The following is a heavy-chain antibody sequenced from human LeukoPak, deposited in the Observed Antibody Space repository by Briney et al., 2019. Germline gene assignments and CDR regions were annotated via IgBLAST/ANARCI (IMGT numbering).Heavy chain of an antibody. V-gene: IGHV4-4*07. D-gene: IGHD4-17*01. Sequence: SETLSLTCTVSGGSISSYYWSWIRQPAGKGLEWIGRIYTSGSTNYNPSLKSRVTMSVDTSKNQFSLKLSSVTAADTAVYYCARPNSDYGRGYFDYWGQGTLVTVSS. CDR3: ARPNSDYGRGYFDY. J-gene: IGHJ4*02. CDR2: IYTSGST. CDR1: GGSISSYY.